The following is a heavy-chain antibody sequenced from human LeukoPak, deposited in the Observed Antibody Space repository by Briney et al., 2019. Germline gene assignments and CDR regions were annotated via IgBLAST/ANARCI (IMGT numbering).Heavy chain of an antibody. Sequence: GGSLRLSCAASGFTFSDYYMSWIRQAPGKGLEWVSYISSSGSTIYYADSVKGRFTISRDNAKNSLYLQMNSLRAEDTAVYYCARDRATPIRAIAAAVVIPWFDPWGQGTLVTVSS. CDR3: ARDRATPIRAIAAAVVIPWFDP. V-gene: IGHV3-11*04. CDR1: GFTFSDYY. D-gene: IGHD6-13*01. J-gene: IGHJ5*02. CDR2: ISSSGSTI.